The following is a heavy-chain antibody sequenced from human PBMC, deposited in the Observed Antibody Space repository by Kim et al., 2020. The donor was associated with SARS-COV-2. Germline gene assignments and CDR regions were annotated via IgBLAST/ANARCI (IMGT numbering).Heavy chain of an antibody. D-gene: IGHD3-3*01. CDR3: ARDLSQDYDFWSGYYINPGYYCYYGMDV. J-gene: IGHJ6*02. CDR1: GFTFSSYA. CDR2: ISCDGSNK. V-gene: IGHV3-30-3*01. Sequence: GGSLRLSCAASGFTFSSYAMHWVRQAPGKGLEWVAVISCDGSNKYYADSVKGRFTISRDNSKNTLYLQMNSLRAEDTAVYYCARDLSQDYDFWSGYYINPGYYCYYGMDVWGQGTTVTVSS.